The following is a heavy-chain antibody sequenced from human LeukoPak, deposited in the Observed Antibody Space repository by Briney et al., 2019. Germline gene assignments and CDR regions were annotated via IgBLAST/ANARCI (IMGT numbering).Heavy chain of an antibody. D-gene: IGHD4-17*01. J-gene: IGHJ6*03. CDR3: ARGRVLATVTTGESRGYYYYYYMDV. Sequence: SETLSLTCTVSGGSLSTYYWSWIRQPRAKGLEWIGEINHSGCTNYNPSLKSRVTISVDTSKNQFSLKLSSVTDADKAVYYCARGRVLATVTTGESRGYYYYYYMDVWGKGTTVTVSS. CDR1: GGSLSTYY. CDR2: INHSGCT. V-gene: IGHV4-34*01.